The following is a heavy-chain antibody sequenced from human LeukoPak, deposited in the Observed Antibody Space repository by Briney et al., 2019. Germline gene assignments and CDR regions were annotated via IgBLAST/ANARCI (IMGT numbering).Heavy chain of an antibody. D-gene: IGHD3-16*01. CDR3: ARHYGP. V-gene: IGHV4-61*01. J-gene: IGHJ5*02. CDR1: GGSVSSGSYY. Sequence: SETLSLTCTVFGGSVSSGSYYWSWIRQPPGKGLEWIGNNNPSLKSRVTISVDTSKNQFSLNLSSVTAADTAVYYCARHYGPWGQGTLVAVSS.